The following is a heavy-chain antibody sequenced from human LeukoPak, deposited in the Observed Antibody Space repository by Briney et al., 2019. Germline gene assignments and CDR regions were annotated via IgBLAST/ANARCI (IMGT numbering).Heavy chain of an antibody. Sequence: GGSLRLSCAASGFTFSNYAMSWVRQAPGKGLEWVAHISQDGSQKSYVDSVRGRFTISRDNAKNSLYLQTNSLRVEDTAVYYCARATTIAPETLDSWGQGTLVTVSS. D-gene: IGHD4-11*01. V-gene: IGHV3-7*01. CDR2: ISQDGSQK. CDR3: ARATTIAPETLDS. CDR1: GFTFSNYA. J-gene: IGHJ4*02.